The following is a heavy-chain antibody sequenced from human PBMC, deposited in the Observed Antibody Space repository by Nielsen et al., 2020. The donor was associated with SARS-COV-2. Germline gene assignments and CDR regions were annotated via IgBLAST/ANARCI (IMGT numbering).Heavy chain of an antibody. J-gene: IGHJ4*02. Sequence: LSLTCAASGFTFSSYGMHWVRQAPGKGLEWVAVIWYDGSNKYYADSVKGRFTISRDNSKNTLYLQMNSLRAEDTAVYYCASPDSSGYNWGQGTLVTVSS. CDR2: IWYDGSNK. D-gene: IGHD3-22*01. CDR1: GFTFSSYG. CDR3: ASPDSSGYN. V-gene: IGHV3-33*01.